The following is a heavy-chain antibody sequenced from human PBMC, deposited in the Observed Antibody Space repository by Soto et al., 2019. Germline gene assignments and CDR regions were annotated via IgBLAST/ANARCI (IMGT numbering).Heavy chain of an antibody. CDR2: ISGSGGST. J-gene: IGHJ4*02. Sequence: GGSLRLSCAASGFTFTTYAMAWVRQAPGKGLEWVSTISGSGGSTYYADSVKGRFTISRDNSKNTLYLQMNSLRAEDTAVYYCAKGGTSSYNPFDYWGQGTLVTVSS. V-gene: IGHV3-23*01. CDR3: AKGGTSSYNPFDY. CDR1: GFTFTTYA. D-gene: IGHD2-2*01.